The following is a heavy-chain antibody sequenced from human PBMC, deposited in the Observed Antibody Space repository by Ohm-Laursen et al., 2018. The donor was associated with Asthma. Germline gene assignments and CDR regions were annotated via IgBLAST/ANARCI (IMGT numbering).Heavy chain of an antibody. CDR2: LNSVFGTS. Sequence: SVKVSCKSLGGPFSTSVFGWVRQAPGQGLEWLGGLNSVFGTSTYAQKFHDRFTITADEYTSTVNMTLSSLTSEDTAVYYCARKAGSCIVSTCYSLDYWGQGTLVTVSS. CDR3: ARKAGSCIVSTCYSLDY. V-gene: IGHV1-69*13. D-gene: IGHD2-15*01. CDR1: GGPFSTSV. J-gene: IGHJ4*02.